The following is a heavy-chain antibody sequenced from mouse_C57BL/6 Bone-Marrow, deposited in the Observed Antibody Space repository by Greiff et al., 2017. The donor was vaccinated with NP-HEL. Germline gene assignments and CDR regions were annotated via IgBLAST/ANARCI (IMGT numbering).Heavy chain of an antibody. Sequence: VKLQESGAELVMPGASVKLSCKASGYTFTSYWMHWVKQRPGQGLEWIGEIDPSDSYTNYNQKFKGKSTLTVDKSSSTAYMQLSSLTSEDSAVYYCARSWRGNYGAMDYWGQGTSVTVSS. CDR1: GYTFTSYW. V-gene: IGHV1-69*01. CDR2: IDPSDSYT. D-gene: IGHD2-1*01. J-gene: IGHJ4*01. CDR3: ARSWRGNYGAMDY.